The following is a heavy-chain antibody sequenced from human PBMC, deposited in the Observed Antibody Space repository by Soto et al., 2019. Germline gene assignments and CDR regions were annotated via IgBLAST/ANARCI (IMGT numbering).Heavy chain of an antibody. CDR1: GYTFTGYY. J-gene: IGHJ4*02. V-gene: IGHV1-2*04. D-gene: IGHD5-12*01. CDR3: ARSPPYSGYDQTPLLFGY. CDR2: INPNSGGT. Sequence: GASVKVSCKASGYTFTGYYMHWVRQAPGQGLEWMGWINPNSGGTNYAQKFQGWVTMTRDTSISTAYMELSRLRSDDTAVYYCARSPPYSGYDQTPLLFGYWGQGTLVTVSS.